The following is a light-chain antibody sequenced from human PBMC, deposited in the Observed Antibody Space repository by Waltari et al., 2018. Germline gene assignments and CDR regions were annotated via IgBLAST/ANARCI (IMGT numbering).Light chain of an antibody. V-gene: IGLV3-1*01. CDR2: EDN. CDR1: TLGTKY. Sequence: YELTQPPSVSVSPGQTATIACSGDTLGTKYASCYQQKPGQSPLLVIYEDNKRPSGIPERFSGSNSGNTATLTISGTQSMDEADFYCQAWDSSTGVFGGGTQLTVL. CDR3: QAWDSSTGV. J-gene: IGLJ3*02.